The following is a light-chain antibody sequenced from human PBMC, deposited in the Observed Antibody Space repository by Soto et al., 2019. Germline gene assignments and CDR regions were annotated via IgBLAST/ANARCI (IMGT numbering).Light chain of an antibody. J-gene: IGKJ4*01. V-gene: IGKV3-15*01. CDR2: GAS. CDR1: QSVSSSY. CDR3: QEYSQWPLT. Sequence: EIVLTQSPGTLSLSPGERATLSCRASQSVSSSYLAWYQQKPGQAPRLLIYGASTRATGIPVRFSGSGSGTEFTLTITSLQSEDFAVYYCQEYSQWPLTFGGGTKV.